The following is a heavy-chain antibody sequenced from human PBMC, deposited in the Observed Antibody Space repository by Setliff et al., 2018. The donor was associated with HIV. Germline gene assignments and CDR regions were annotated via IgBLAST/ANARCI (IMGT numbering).Heavy chain of an antibody. Sequence: PGGSLRLSCAASGFIFSNYDMNWVRQTPGKGLDWISYISSRGSTIYYADSVKGRFTISRDNSKESLYLQMNSLTTEDTALYYCAKLLGNGGNSDPFDIWGQGTTVTVSS. V-gene: IGHV3-48*03. CDR1: GFIFSNYD. D-gene: IGHD2-21*01. CDR2: ISSRGSTI. CDR3: AKLLGNGGNSDPFDI. J-gene: IGHJ3*02.